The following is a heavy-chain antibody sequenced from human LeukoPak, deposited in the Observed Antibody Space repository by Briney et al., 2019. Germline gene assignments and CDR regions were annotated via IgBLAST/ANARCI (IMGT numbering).Heavy chain of an antibody. Sequence: GGSPRLSCAASGFTFSNYAMSWVRQAPGKGLEWVSVISGSGITTYYADSVKGRFTISRDHSKNTLSLQMNSLRAEDTALYYCAKHGGPDYYYYMDVWGKGTTVTVSS. J-gene: IGHJ6*03. D-gene: IGHD3-3*01. CDR3: AKHGGPDYYYYMDV. CDR2: ISGSGITT. V-gene: IGHV3-23*01. CDR1: GFTFSNYA.